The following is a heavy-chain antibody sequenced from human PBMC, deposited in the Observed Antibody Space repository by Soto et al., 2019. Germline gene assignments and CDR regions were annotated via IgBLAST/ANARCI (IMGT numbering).Heavy chain of an antibody. V-gene: IGHV2-5*02. Sequence: QITLKESGPTRVRPTQTLALTCTFSGFSLTTSGVGVGWIRKTPGKALEWLAVIYWDDDKRYSPSLKSRLTITTDTPNNQVVLTMADMDPVDTATYFCAHRGYMYGNWDHGYFDYWGQGTLVTVSS. D-gene: IGHD5-18*01. CDR1: GFSLTTSGVG. J-gene: IGHJ4*02. CDR3: AHRGYMYGNWDHGYFDY. CDR2: IYWDDDK.